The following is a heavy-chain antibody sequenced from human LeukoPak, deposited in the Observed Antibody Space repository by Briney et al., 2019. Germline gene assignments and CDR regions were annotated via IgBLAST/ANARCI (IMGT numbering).Heavy chain of an antibody. D-gene: IGHD2-15*01. J-gene: IGHJ4*02. Sequence: SETLSLTCTVSGGSISSYYWSWIRQPPGKELEYIGYIYYTGSTTYNPSLESRVTMSVDTSKNQFSLQLTSVTAADTAVYHCARETYCSGGTCFFGPDYWGQGTLVTVSS. CDR3: ARETYCSGGTCFFGPDY. CDR2: IYYTGST. CDR1: GGSISSYY. V-gene: IGHV4-59*12.